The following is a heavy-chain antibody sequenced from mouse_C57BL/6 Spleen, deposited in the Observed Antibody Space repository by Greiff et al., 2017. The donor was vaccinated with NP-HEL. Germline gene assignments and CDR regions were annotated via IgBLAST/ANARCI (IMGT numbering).Heavy chain of an antibody. Sequence: QVQLKQPGAELVRPGSSVKLSCKASGYTFTSYWMDWVKQRPGQGLEWIGNIYPSDSETHYNQKFKDKATLTVDKSSSTAYMQLSSLTSEDSAVYYCARDGYYGYFDVWGTGTTVTVSS. CDR1: GYTFTSYW. J-gene: IGHJ1*03. CDR2: IYPSDSET. CDR3: ARDGYYGYFDV. V-gene: IGHV1-61*01. D-gene: IGHD2-3*01.